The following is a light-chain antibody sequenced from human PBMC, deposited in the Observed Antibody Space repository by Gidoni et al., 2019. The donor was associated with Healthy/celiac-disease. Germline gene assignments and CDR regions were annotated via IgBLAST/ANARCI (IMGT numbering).Light chain of an antibody. CDR2: EVS. CDR1: SSDVGGYNY. J-gene: IGLJ3*02. CDR3: SSYTSSRTPS. V-gene: IGLV2-14*01. Sequence: QSALTQPASVSGSPGQSITISCTVTSSDVGGYNYVSWYQQHPGKAPNLMIYEVSNRPSGVSNRFSGSKSGNTASLTISGLQAEDEADYYCSSYTSSRTPSFGGGTKLTVL.